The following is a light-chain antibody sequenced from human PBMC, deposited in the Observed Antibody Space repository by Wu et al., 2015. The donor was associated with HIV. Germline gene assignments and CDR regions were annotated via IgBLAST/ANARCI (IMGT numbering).Light chain of an antibody. CDR1: QSISNY. CDR3: QQSYSTPYT. V-gene: IGKV1-39*01. J-gene: IGKJ2*01. CDR2: ATS. Sequence: DIRMTQSPSSLSASVGDRVTITCRASQSISNYLNWYQQKPGKAPKLLIYATSTLQSGVPSKFSGSGSGTDFTLTISSLQPEDFATYYCQQSYSTPYTFGQGTKLKIK.